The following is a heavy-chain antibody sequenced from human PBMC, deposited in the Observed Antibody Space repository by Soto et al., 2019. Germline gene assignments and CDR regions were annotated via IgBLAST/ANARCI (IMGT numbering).Heavy chain of an antibody. D-gene: IGHD3-3*01. CDR3: ARAPFLVLPDY. V-gene: IGHV3-21*01. CDR2: ISSSSSYI. CDR1: GFTFSSYS. J-gene: IGHJ4*02. Sequence: GGSLRLSCAASGFTFSSYSMNWVRQAPGKGLEWVSSISSSSSYIYYADSVKGRFTISRDNAKNSLYLQMNSLRAEDTAVYYCARAPFLVLPDYWGQGTLVTVSS.